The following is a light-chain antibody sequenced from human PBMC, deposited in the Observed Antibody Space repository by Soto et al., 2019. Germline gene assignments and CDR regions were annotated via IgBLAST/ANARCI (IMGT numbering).Light chain of an antibody. Sequence: HSALTQPASVFGSPGQSITISCTGTSSDVGGYNFVSWYQQHPGKAPKLMIYEVSNRPSGVSNRFSGSKSGNTASLTISGLQPEDEADYYCSSYTTSSTVVFGTGTKVTVL. CDR2: EVS. J-gene: IGLJ1*01. CDR3: SSYTTSSTVV. V-gene: IGLV2-14*03. CDR1: SSDVGGYNF.